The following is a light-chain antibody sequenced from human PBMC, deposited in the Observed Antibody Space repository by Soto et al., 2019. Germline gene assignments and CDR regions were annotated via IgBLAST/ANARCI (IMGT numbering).Light chain of an antibody. Sequence: EIVLTQSPGTLSLSPGERATLSCRASESLSSRYSAWYQQKPGQAPRLLIYDVSSRATGIPDRFSGSGSGTDFTLTISRLEPEDSAVYYCQQRSNWPPVITFGQGTRLEIK. J-gene: IGKJ5*01. CDR3: QQRSNWPPVIT. V-gene: IGKV3D-20*02. CDR2: DVS. CDR1: ESLSSRY.